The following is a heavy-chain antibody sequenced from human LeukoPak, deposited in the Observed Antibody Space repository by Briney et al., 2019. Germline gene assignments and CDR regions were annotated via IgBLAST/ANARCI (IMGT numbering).Heavy chain of an antibody. Sequence: SETLSLTCTVSGGSISRYYWIWIRQPPGKGLECIGYIYYSGSTNYNPSLKSRVTISVDTSKNQFSLKLSSVTAADTAVYYCARSIVIERIGRCHSECFDIWGQGTMVTVSS. CDR3: ARSIVIERIGRCHSECFDI. D-gene: IGHD2-15*01. V-gene: IGHV4-59*01. CDR2: IYYSGST. J-gene: IGHJ3*02. CDR1: GGSISRYY.